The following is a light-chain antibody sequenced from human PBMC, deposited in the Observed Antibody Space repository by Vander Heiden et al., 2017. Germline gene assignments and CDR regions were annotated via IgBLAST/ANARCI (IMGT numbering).Light chain of an antibody. Sequence: QSALTQPDSVSGSPGQSIPISCTGTSSDVGSYNLVSWYQQHPGKAPKLMIYEGSKRPSGVANRFSGSKSGNTASLTISGLQAEDEADYYCCSYAGSSTDVVFGGGTKLTVL. J-gene: IGLJ2*01. CDR3: CSYAGSSTDVV. CDR1: SSDVGSYNL. V-gene: IGLV2-23*01. CDR2: EGS.